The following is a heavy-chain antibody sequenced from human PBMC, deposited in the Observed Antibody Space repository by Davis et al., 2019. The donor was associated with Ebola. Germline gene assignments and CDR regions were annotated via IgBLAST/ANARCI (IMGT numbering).Heavy chain of an antibody. CDR2: IYPGDSDT. V-gene: IGHV5-51*01. Sequence: KVSCKGSGYSFTSYWIGWVRQMPGKGLEWMGIIYPGDSDTRYSPSFQGQVTISADKSISTAYLQWSSLKASDTAMYYCARHEFAAVAALYDYWGQGTLVTVSS. CDR1: GYSFTSYW. D-gene: IGHD6-19*01. CDR3: ARHEFAAVAALYDY. J-gene: IGHJ4*02.